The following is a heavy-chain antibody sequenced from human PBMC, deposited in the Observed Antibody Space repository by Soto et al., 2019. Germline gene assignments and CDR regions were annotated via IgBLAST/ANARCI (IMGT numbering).Heavy chain of an antibody. CDR2: IYYTGNT. Sequence: HVQLQESGPGLVKPSQTLSLTCTVSGGSVSSGSYYWSWIRQHPGRGLEWIGYIYYTGNTYYNPSLKSRLAISVDTSKSQFSLKLTSVTAADTAVYYFARDPRSAYYHDPWGQGTLVTVSS. J-gene: IGHJ5*02. CDR3: ARDPRSAYYHDP. D-gene: IGHD3-3*01. V-gene: IGHV4-31*03. CDR1: GGSVSSGSYY.